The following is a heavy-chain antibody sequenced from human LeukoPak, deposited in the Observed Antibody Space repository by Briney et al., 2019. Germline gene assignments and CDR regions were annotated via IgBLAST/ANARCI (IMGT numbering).Heavy chain of an antibody. J-gene: IGHJ4*02. CDR2: IRSKANSYAT. Sequence: GGSLRLSCAASGFTFSGSAMHGVRQASGKGLEWVGRIRSKANSYATAYAASVKGRFTISRDDSKNTAYLQMNSLKTEDTAVYYCTRLAVAGPDYWGQGTLVTVSS. CDR1: GFTFSGSA. D-gene: IGHD6-19*01. CDR3: TRLAVAGPDY. V-gene: IGHV3-73*01.